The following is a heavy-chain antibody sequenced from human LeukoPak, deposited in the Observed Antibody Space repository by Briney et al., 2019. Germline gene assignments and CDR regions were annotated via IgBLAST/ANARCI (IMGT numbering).Heavy chain of an antibody. CDR3: ARADDSSSGYFDY. J-gene: IGHJ4*02. Sequence: GESLKISCKGSGYSFTSYWIGWVRQTPGKGLEWVSYISSSGNSISYSDSVKGRFTISRDNAKNSLYLQMNSLRAEDTAVYYCARADDSSSGYFDYWGQGTLVTVSS. CDR1: GYSFTSYW. D-gene: IGHD6-6*01. CDR2: ISSSGNSI. V-gene: IGHV3-11*04.